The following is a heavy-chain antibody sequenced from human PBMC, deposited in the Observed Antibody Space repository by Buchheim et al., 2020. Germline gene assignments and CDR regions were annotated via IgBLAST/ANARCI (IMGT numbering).Heavy chain of an antibody. D-gene: IGHD3-10*01. J-gene: IGHJ5*02. CDR3: ARAHYYGSGRYHHWFDP. Sequence: VQLLESGGGLVQPGGSLRLSCAASGFTFSSYAMSWIRQPPGKGLEWIGEINHSGSTNYNPSLKSRVTISVDTSKNQFSLKLSSVTAADTAVYYCARAHYYGSGRYHHWFDPWGQGTL. CDR2: INHSGST. CDR1: GFTFSSYA. V-gene: IGHV4-34*01.